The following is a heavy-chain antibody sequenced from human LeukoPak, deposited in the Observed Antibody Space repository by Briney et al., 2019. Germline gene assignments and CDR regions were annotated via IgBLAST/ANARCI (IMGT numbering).Heavy chain of an antibody. CDR3: ARGYDFDY. CDR2: ISSSSSTI. J-gene: IGHJ4*02. Sequence: GGSLRLSCAAAGFTFSRYSMNWVRQAPGKGLEWVSYISSSSSTIYYADSVKGRFTISRDNAKNSVYLQMNSLRDEDTAVYYCARGYDFDYWGQGTLVTVSS. D-gene: IGHD3-3*01. V-gene: IGHV3-48*02. CDR1: GFTFSRYS.